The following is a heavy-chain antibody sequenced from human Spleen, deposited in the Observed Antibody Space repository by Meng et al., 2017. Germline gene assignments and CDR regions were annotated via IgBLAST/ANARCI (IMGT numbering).Heavy chain of an antibody. D-gene: IGHD2-8*01. CDR2: ISSTSSYI. CDR1: GFIFSSYS. CDR3: ARDGMVWFDP. Sequence: VQLVESGGGLVKPGGSLRLSWAASGFIFSSYSMNWVRQAPGKGLEWVSSISSTSSYIHYADSVKGRFTISRDNAKNSLYLQMNSLRAEDTAVYYCARDGMVWFDPWGQGTLVTVSS. J-gene: IGHJ5*02. V-gene: IGHV3-21*01.